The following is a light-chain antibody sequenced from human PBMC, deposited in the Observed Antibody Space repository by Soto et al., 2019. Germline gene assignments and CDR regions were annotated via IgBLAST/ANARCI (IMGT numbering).Light chain of an antibody. J-gene: IGLJ1*01. CDR1: SSDVGRYNY. CDR2: DVS. Sequence: QSALAQPASVSGSPGQSITISCTGTSSDVGRYNYVSWFQQHPGKAPKLMIFDVSNWPSGVSDRLSGSKSGNTASLTISGLQAEDEADYYCSSFTSSSTFVFGTGTKVTVL. V-gene: IGLV2-14*01. CDR3: SSFTSSSTFV.